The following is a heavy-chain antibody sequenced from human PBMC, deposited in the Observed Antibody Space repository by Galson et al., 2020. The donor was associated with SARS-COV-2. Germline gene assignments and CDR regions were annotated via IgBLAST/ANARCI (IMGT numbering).Heavy chain of an antibody. CDR2: IYYSGST. V-gene: IGHV4-39*01. J-gene: IGHJ4*02. Sequence: ASETLSLNCTVSGGSINGGGYYWGWIRQPPGKGLECIGSIYYSGSTYYNPSLKSRVTISVDTSKNQFSLKLSSVTAADTAVYYCARQCGSGSYYSDYWGQGTLVTVSS. CDR1: GGSINGGGYY. CDR3: ARQCGSGSYYSDY. D-gene: IGHD3-10*01.